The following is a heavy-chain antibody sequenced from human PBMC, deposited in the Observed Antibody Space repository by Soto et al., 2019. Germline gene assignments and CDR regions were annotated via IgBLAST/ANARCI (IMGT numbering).Heavy chain of an antibody. CDR3: ARGGDRTGEVGVSTAEDY. J-gene: IGHJ4*02. D-gene: IGHD1-26*01. Sequence: KTSETLSLTCIVSGGSISSSSYFWGWIRQPPGKGLEGISTISYSGNTYYSPSLKSRAIISVESAKNDFCMELIYSTLPDTAVSLWARGGDRTGEVGVSTAEDYWGQ. CDR2: ISYSGNT. V-gene: IGHV4-39*02. CDR1: GGSISSSSYF.